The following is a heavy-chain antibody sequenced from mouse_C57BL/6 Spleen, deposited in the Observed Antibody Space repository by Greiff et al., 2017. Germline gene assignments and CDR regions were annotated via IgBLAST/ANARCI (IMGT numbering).Heavy chain of an antibody. CDR3: ARGDDGYYDY. Sequence: VQLQQPGAELVRPGSSVKLSCKASGYTFTSYWMHWVKQRPIQGLEWIGNIDPSDSETNYNQKFKDKATLTVDKSSSTAYMQLSSLTSEDSAVYYCARGDDGYYDYWGQGTTLTVSS. CDR1: GYTFTSYW. J-gene: IGHJ2*01. D-gene: IGHD2-3*01. CDR2: IDPSDSET. V-gene: IGHV1-52*01.